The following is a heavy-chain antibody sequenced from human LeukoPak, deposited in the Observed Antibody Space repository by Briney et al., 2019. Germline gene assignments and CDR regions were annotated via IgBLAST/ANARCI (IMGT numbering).Heavy chain of an antibody. D-gene: IGHD6-19*01. CDR1: GYTFTGYY. CDR3: ARGRPWLVLRGGGQYFQH. CDR2: INPNSGGT. J-gene: IGHJ1*01. Sequence: GASVKVSCKASGYTFTGYYMHWVRHAPGQGLEWMGWINPNSGGTNYAQKFQGWVTMTRDTSISTAYMELSRPRSDDTAVYYCARGRPWLVLRGGGQYFQHWGQGTLVTVSS. V-gene: IGHV1-2*04.